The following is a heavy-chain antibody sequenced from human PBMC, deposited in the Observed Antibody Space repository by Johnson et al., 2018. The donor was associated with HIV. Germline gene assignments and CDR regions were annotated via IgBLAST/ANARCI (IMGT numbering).Heavy chain of an antibody. CDR2: IRSEPNSFAT. CDR3: ARPTSQIHLWTDAFDI. Sequence: VQLVESGGGLVQPGGSLKLSCAASGFTFSDSALHWVRQASGKGLEWVGRIRSEPNSFATAYAASVKGRFTLSRDDSKSTAFLQMNSLRAEDTAVYFCARPTSQIHLWTDAFDIWGQGTMVTVSS. CDR1: GFTFSDSA. J-gene: IGHJ3*02. D-gene: IGHD5-18*01. V-gene: IGHV3-73*02.